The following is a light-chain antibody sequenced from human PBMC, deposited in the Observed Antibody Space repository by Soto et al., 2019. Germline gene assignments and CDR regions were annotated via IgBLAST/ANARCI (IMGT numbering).Light chain of an antibody. CDR3: HQYGRTPSWT. J-gene: IGKJ1*01. CDR2: GAS. CDR1: QSVSSSY. Sequence: DIVLTQSQGTLSLSPGERATVSCRASQSVSSSYLAWYQQKPGQAPRLLIYGASSRATGIPDRFSGSGSGTDFTLNISRLEPEDFAVYYCHQYGRTPSWTFGQGTKVEIK. V-gene: IGKV3-20*01.